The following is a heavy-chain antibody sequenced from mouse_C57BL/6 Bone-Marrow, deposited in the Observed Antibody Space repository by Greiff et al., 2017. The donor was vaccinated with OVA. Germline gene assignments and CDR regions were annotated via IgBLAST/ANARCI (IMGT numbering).Heavy chain of an antibody. D-gene: IGHD2-5*01. Sequence: QVQLQQSGAELVKPGASVKMSCKASGYTFTSYWITWVKQRPGQGLEWIGDIYPGSGSTNYNEKFKSKATLTVDTSSSTAYMQLSSLTSEDSAVYYCARRENYSNYDYAMDYWGQGTSVTVSS. CDR3: ARRENYSNYDYAMDY. J-gene: IGHJ4*01. CDR1: GYTFTSYW. V-gene: IGHV1-55*01. CDR2: IYPGSGST.